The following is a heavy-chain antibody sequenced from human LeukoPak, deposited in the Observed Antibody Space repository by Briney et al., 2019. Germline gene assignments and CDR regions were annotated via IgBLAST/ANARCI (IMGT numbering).Heavy chain of an antibody. CDR3: ARAGYYYYYMDV. CDR2: IYYSGST. J-gene: IGHJ6*03. CDR1: GGSISSSSYY. V-gene: IGHV4-39*07. Sequence: SETLSLTCTDPGGSISSSSYYWGWIRQPPGKGLEWIGNIYYSGSTYYNPSLKSRVTISVDTSKKQFSLKLSSVTAADTAVYYCARAGYYYYYMDVWGKGTTVTVSS.